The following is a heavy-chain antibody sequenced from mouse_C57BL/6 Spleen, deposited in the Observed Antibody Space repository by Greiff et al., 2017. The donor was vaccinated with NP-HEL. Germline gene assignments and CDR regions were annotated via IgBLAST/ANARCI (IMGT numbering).Heavy chain of an antibody. Sequence: VQLQQSGAELARPGASVKMSCKASGYTFTSYTMHWVKQRPGQGLEWIGYINPSSGYTKYNQKFKDKATLTADKSSSTAYMQLSSLTSEDSAVYYCARGRPQGYAMDYWGQGTSVTVSS. CDR1: GYTFTSYT. CDR2: INPSSGYT. V-gene: IGHV1-4*01. J-gene: IGHJ4*01. CDR3: ARGRPQGYAMDY.